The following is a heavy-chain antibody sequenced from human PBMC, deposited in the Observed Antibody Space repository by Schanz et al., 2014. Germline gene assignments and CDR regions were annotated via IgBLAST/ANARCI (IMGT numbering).Heavy chain of an antibody. CDR2: IIPILGIA. D-gene: IGHD2-21*01. J-gene: IGHJ4*02. Sequence: QVQLVQSGAEVKKPGSSVKVSCEASGGTFGRYTISWLRQAPGQGLEWMGRIIPILGIANYAQNFQGRVTITADKSTSTAYMELTSLRSEDTAVYYCARDRLECGAECYSVEVFEIWGQGTLVIVSS. CDR3: ARDRLECGAECYSVEVFEI. V-gene: IGHV1-69*08. CDR1: GGTFGRYT.